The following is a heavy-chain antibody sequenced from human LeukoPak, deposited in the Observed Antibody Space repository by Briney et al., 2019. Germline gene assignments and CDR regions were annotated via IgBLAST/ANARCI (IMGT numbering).Heavy chain of an antibody. D-gene: IGHD3-10*01. CDR2: IYHSGST. CDR3: ARAQITMVRGVIIPAFDI. J-gene: IGHJ3*02. Sequence: PSETLSLTCAVSGGSISSGGYSWSWLRQPPGKGLEWIGYIYHSGSTYYNPSLKSRVTISVDRSKNQFSLKLSSVAAADTAVYYCARAQITMVRGVIIPAFDIWGQGTMGTVSS. CDR1: GGSISSGGYS. V-gene: IGHV4-30-2*01.